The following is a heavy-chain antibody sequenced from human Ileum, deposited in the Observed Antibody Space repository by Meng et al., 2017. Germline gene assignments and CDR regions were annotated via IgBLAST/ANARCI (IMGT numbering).Heavy chain of an antibody. D-gene: IGHD6-19*01. J-gene: IGHJ4*02. Sequence: VLLQQSGPGLVKPSQHLLLTCVISGDSVSSPTAAWNWFRQSPSRGLEWLGRTYYRSKWYYEYAVSVKSRISVNPDTSKNQFSLQLNSVTPEDTAVYFCARENSGWFFWGQGALVTVSS. CDR1: GDSVSSPTAA. V-gene: IGHV6-1*01. CDR3: ARENSGWFF. CDR2: TYYRSKWYY.